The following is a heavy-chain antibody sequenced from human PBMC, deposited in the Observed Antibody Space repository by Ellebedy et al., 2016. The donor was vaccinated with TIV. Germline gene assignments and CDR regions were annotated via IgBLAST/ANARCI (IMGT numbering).Heavy chain of an antibody. J-gene: IGHJ4*02. V-gene: IGHV4-59*08. Sequence: SETLSLXXTVSGGSISGYYWSWIRQPPGKGLEWIGYIYYSGNTHFNPSLKSRVTMSVDTSKNQFSLKLSSVTAADTAVDYCARHNDLGGSGSYCEDSWGQGTLVTVSS. CDR2: IYYSGNT. D-gene: IGHD3-10*01. CDR3: ARHNDLGGSGSYCEDS. CDR1: GGSISGYY.